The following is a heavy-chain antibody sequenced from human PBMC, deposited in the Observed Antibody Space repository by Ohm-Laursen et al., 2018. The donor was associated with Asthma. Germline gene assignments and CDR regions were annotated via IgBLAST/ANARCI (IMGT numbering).Heavy chain of an antibody. V-gene: IGHV1-2*06. CDR2: INPNSGGT. J-gene: IGHJ6*02. Sequence: SVKVSCKASGYTFTGYYMHWVRQAPGQGLEWMGRINPNSGGTNYAQKFQGRVTMTRDTSISTAHMELSSLRSEDTAVYYCATDLRQQLVQTNYYYYGMDVWGQGTTVTVSS. CDR3: ATDLRQQLVQTNYYYYGMDV. CDR1: GYTFTGYY. D-gene: IGHD6-13*01.